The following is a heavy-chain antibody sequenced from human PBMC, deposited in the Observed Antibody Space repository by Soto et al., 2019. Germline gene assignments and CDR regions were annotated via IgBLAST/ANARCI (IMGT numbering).Heavy chain of an antibody. CDR1: GFTFSSYS. J-gene: IGHJ4*02. Sequence: EVQLLESGGGLVQPGGSLRLSCAASGFTFSSYSMNWVRQAPGKGLEWVSSISSSSSYIYYADSVKGRFTISRDNAKNSLYLQMNSLRAEDTAVYYCARDTVVVAAIDYWGQGTLVTVSS. V-gene: IGHV3-21*01. D-gene: IGHD2-15*01. CDR2: ISSSSSYI. CDR3: ARDTVVVAAIDY.